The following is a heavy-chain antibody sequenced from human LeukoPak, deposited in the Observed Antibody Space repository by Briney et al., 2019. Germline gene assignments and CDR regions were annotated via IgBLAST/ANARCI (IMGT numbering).Heavy chain of an antibody. D-gene: IGHD1-26*01. CDR2: MIVSRGLI. V-gene: IGHV3-21*01. CDR1: GFTFSSYS. Sequence: GGSLRLSCAASGFTFSSYSMNWVRQAPGKGREGVSSMIVSRGLIYYADSVKGRFTISRDNAKSSLYLQMNRLRVEDTAVYYCAREFAGSASGAGYWGQGTLVTVSS. J-gene: IGHJ4*02. CDR3: AREFAGSASGAGY.